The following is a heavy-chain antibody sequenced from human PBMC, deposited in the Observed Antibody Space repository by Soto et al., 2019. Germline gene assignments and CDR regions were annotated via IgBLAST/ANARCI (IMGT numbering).Heavy chain of an antibody. V-gene: IGHV3-21*04. CDR3: AKTNRGRGTTHKYGMDV. J-gene: IGHJ6*02. CDR2: ISGSCRSYI. CDR1: GLSFTYYN. Sequence: GGSLRLSCAASGLSFTYYNRNRVRQAPGKGLEWVSCISGSCRSYIYCADSVKGRLAISRDSAHNSLYLQMNSLRAEDTAVYYCAKTNRGRGTTHKYGMDVWGQGTTVTVSS. D-gene: IGHD3-16*01.